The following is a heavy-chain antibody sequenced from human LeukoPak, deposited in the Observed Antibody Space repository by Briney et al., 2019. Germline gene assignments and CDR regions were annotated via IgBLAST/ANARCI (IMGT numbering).Heavy chain of an antibody. Sequence: GGSLRLSCAASGFTVSSNYMSWVRQAPGKGLEWVSVIYSGGSTYYADSVKGRFTISRHNSKNTLYLQMNSLSAEDTAVYYCATRGYYYDSGGYSYFDYWGQGTLVTVSS. CDR2: IYSGGST. CDR3: ATRGYYYDSGGYSYFDY. D-gene: IGHD3-22*01. CDR1: GFTVSSNY. J-gene: IGHJ4*02. V-gene: IGHV3-53*04.